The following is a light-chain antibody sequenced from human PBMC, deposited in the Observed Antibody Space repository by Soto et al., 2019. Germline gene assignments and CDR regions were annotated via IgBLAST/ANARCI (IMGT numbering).Light chain of an antibody. Sequence: EIVLTQSPGTLTLSPGERATLSCRASQSVSSSYLAWYQQKPGQAPRLLIYGASSRATGIPDRFSGSGSGTDFTLTISRLEPEDFAMYYCQQYGRSPRTFGQGTKVGIK. CDR2: GAS. V-gene: IGKV3-20*01. CDR1: QSVSSSY. CDR3: QQYGRSPRT. J-gene: IGKJ1*01.